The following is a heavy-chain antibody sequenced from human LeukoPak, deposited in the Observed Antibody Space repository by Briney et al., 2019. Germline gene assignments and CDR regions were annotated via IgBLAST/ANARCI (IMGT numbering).Heavy chain of an antibody. D-gene: IGHD3-10*01. J-gene: IGHJ4*02. Sequence: PSETLSLTCGVYGGSFSGYYWSWIRQPPEINHSGSTNYNPSLKSRVTISVDTSKNQFSLKLSSVTAADTAVYYCASSITMVRGVIPVGYWGQGTLVTVSS. CDR2: INHSGST. CDR3: ASSITMVRGVIPVGY. V-gene: IGHV4-34*01. CDR1: GGSFSGYY.